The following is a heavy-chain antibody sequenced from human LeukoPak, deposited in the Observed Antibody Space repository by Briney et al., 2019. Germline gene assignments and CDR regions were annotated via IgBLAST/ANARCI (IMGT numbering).Heavy chain of an antibody. D-gene: IGHD4-23*01. CDR3: LYGGNSGDWVY. CDR2: VYHTGST. CDR1: GASITSINW. J-gene: IGHJ4*02. V-gene: IGHV4-4*02. Sequence: KASGTLSLTCAVSGASITSINWWSWVRQPPGKGLEWIGEVYHTGSTNYNPSLKSRVTMSVDKSKNHFSLNLSSVTAADTAVYYCLYGGNSGDWVYWGQGTLVTVSS.